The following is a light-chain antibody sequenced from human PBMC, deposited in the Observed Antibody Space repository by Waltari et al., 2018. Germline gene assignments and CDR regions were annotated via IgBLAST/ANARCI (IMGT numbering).Light chain of an antibody. CDR3: QQHYSSPLT. V-gene: IGKV4-1*01. CDR1: QSVFHSSDSKNY. J-gene: IGKJ4*01. Sequence: DIVMTQSPDSLAVSLGERATINCKSSQSVFHSSDSKNYLTWYQQKPGQPPKLLIYWASTRQSGVPDRFSGSGSVTDFTLTISSLQAEDVALYYCQQHYSSPLTFGGGTKVEIQ. CDR2: WAS.